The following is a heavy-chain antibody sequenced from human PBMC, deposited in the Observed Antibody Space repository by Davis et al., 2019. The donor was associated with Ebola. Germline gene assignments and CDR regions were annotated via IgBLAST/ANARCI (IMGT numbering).Heavy chain of an antibody. Sequence: SLKLPCETSGFTFKYYVFQWVRQAPGRGLEGVAFFRDDSATRLYGDSVEGRFIISRDNAKNVVYLQMDSLRPDDTGVYYCAKDWAYDNAEDWYYYYYMDVWGKGTAVIVSS. CDR3: AKDWAYDNAEDWYYYYYMDV. V-gene: IGHV3-30*02. D-gene: IGHD3-16*01. CDR2: FRDDSATR. J-gene: IGHJ6*03. CDR1: GFTFKYYV.